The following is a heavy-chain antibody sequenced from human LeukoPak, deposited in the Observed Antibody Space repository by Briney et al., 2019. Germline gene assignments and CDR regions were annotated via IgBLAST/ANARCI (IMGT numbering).Heavy chain of an antibody. CDR3: ARSSIRSNNHYYHSTRNSWGLGY. V-gene: IGHV3-30-3*01. CDR1: GFTFSSYA. Sequence: GGSLRXSCAXTGFTFSSYAMHWVRQAPGKGLEWVAVISYDGSNKYYADSVKGRFTISRDNSKNTLYLQMNSLRAEDTAVYYCARSSIRSNNHYYHSTRNSWGLGYWGQGTLVTVSS. J-gene: IGHJ4*02. D-gene: IGHD3-22*01. CDR2: ISYDGSNK.